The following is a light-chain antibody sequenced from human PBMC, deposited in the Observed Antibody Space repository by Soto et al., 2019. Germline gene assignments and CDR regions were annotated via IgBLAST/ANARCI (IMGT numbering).Light chain of an antibody. CDR1: SSDVGGYNY. CDR3: SSVAGGQFV. J-gene: IGLJ1*01. V-gene: IGLV2-8*01. Sequence: QSALTQPPFASGSPGQSVTISCTGTSSDVGGYNYVSWYQQHPGKAPTLMIYEVSERPSGVPARFSGSKSGNTAYLTVSGLQAEDEDDYYCSSVAGGQFVFGTGTKLTVL. CDR2: EVS.